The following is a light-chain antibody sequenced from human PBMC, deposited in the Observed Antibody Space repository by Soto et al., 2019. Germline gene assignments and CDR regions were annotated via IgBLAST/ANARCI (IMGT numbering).Light chain of an antibody. J-gene: IGLJ3*02. Sequence: QSALTQPPSASGSRGQSVTISCTGTSSDVGGYNYVSWYQQHPGKVPKLMIYEVSKRPSGVPDRFSGSKSGNTASLTASGLQPEDEADYYCSSYAGSNNLGVFGGGTKLTVL. CDR1: SSDVGGYNY. V-gene: IGLV2-8*01. CDR3: SSYAGSNNLGV. CDR2: EVS.